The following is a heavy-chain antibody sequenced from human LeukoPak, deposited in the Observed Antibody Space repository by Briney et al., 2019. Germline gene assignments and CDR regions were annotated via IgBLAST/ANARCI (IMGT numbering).Heavy chain of an antibody. CDR3: ASLSVAGRGAFDY. Sequence: SETLSLTCTVSGGSISNYYWSWIRQPPGKGLECIGYIYYSGITNYNPSLNSRITISVDTSKNQFSLKMSSVNAADTAVYYCASLSVAGRGAFDYWGQGTLVTVSS. D-gene: IGHD6-19*01. V-gene: IGHV4-59*08. J-gene: IGHJ4*02. CDR2: IYYSGIT. CDR1: GGSISNYY.